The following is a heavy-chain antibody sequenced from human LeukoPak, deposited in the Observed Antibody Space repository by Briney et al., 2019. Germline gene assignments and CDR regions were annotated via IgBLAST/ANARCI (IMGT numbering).Heavy chain of an antibody. CDR3: ARATPHSRIVVVPGYYGMDV. D-gene: IGHD2-2*01. CDR1: GYSLTELS. CDR2: FDPEHGET. Sequence: ASVKVSCKVSGYSLTELSIHWVRQAPGKGLEWMGGFDPEHGETMYAQKLQGRVTMTEDASIDTAYMELSSLRSEDTAVYYCARATPHSRIVVVPGYYGMDVWGQGTTVTVSS. J-gene: IGHJ6*02. V-gene: IGHV1-24*01.